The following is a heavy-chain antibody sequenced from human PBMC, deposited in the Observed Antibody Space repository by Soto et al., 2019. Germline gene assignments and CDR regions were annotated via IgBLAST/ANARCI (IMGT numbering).Heavy chain of an antibody. V-gene: IGHV3-48*02. CDR3: AREGGGYSAHASAGMDV. CDR2: ISSSSSTI. Sequence: PGGSLRLSCAASGFTFSSYSMNWVRQAPGKGLEWVSYISSSSSTIYYADSVKGRFTISRDNAKNSLYLQMNGLRDEDTAVYYCAREGGGYSAHASAGMDVWGQGTTVTVSS. D-gene: IGHD5-12*01. J-gene: IGHJ6*02. CDR1: GFTFSSYS.